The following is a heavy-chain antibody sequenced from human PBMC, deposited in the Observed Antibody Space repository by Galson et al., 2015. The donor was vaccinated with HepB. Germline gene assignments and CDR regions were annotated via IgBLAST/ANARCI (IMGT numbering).Heavy chain of an antibody. CDR2: VKEDGSEK. J-gene: IGHJ4*02. CDR1: GFTFSSYW. V-gene: IGHV3-7*03. D-gene: IGHD3-10*01. Sequence: LRLSCAASGFTFSSYWLSWVRQAPGKGLECVANVKEDGSEKYFVDSVMGRFTISRDNAGNSLYLQMNSLRAEDTAVYYCARVRGDLYDPRTYYFDYWGQGTLVTVSS. CDR3: ARVRGDLYDPRTYYFDY.